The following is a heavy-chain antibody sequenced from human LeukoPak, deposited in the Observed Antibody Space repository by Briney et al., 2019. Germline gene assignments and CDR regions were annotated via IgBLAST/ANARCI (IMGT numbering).Heavy chain of an antibody. J-gene: IGHJ4*02. CDR3: ATDPRQAKPDSCDY. CDR2: MSHYGSER. CDR1: GFTSNKDA. D-gene: IGHD1-14*01. V-gene: IGHV3-30*04. Sequence: GGSLRLSCALSGFTSNKDAIHWVRQAPGKGLEWVAVMSHYGSERYYGDSVQGRFTISRDASKSTFYLQMDSLRPEDTAVYYCATDPRQAKPDSCDYWGQGTLVIVSS.